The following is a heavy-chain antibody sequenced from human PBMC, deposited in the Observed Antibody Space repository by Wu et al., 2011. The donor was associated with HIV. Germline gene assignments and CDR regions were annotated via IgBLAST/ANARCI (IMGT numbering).Heavy chain of an antibody. CDR2: IIPIFGTT. J-gene: IGHJ6*03. Sequence: SVKVSCKASGGTFSSYAISWVRQAPGQGLEWMGGIIPIFGTTKYAQKFQGRVTITTDESTSTAYMELSSLRSEDTAVYYCARGSTSRTYGTTPDYYYYYMDVWGKGTTVTASS. V-gene: IGHV1-69*05. D-gene: IGHD4-11*01. CDR3: ARGSTSRTYGTTPDYYYYYMDV. CDR1: GGTFSSYA.